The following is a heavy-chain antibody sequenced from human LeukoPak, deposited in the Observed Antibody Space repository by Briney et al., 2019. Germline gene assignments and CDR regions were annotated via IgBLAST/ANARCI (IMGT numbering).Heavy chain of an antibody. J-gene: IGHJ6*02. D-gene: IGHD3-3*01. CDR1: GGTFSSYA. V-gene: IGHV1-69*01. CDR3: ARGFGVVIGPYYYYYGMDV. Sequence: SVKVSCKASGGTFSSYAISWVRQAPGQGLEWMGGIIPIFGTANYAQKFQGRVTITADEFTSTAYMELSSLRSEDTAVYYCARGFGVVIGPYYYYYGMDVWGQGTTVTVSS. CDR2: IIPIFGTA.